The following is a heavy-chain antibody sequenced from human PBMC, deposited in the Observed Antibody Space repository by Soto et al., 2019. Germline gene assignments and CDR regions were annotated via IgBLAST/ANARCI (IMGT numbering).Heavy chain of an antibody. CDR2: IVVGSGNT. CDR3: AAGPSSGYYSPENCYFDY. D-gene: IGHD3-22*01. CDR1: GFTFTSSA. V-gene: IGHV1-58*01. Sequence: GASVKVSCKASGFTFTSSAVQWVRQARGQRLEWIGWIVVGSGNTNYAQKFQERVTITRDMSTSTAYMELSSLRSEDTAVYYCAAGPSSGYYSPENCYFDYWGQGTLVTVSS. J-gene: IGHJ4*02.